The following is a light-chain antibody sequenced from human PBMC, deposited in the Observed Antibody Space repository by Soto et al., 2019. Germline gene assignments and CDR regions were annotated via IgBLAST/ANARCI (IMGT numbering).Light chain of an antibody. CDR3: QQYGSSGT. CDR2: CTS. V-gene: IGKV3-15*01. CDR1: QSVASN. J-gene: IGKJ1*01. Sequence: EIVMKQSAASLSVWQGESVNLXCRASQSVASNLAWYQQTNGKAPRLLIYCTSTRDTGVTALFSGSGYGKDFNITISRLEPEDLAVYDCQQYGSSGTFGQGTKVDI.